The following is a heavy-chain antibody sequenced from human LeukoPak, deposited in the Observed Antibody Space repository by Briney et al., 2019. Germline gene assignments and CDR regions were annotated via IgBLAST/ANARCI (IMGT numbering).Heavy chain of an antibody. Sequence: GASVKVSCKTSGYTFAAYNIHWVRQAPGQGLEWMGWINPNSGVTTYAQSFQGRVTMTRDTSVSTAYMELRSLRSDDTAMYYCARAIAVAGSNEWRDFDYWGQGTLVTVSS. CDR3: ARAIAVAGSNEWRDFDY. CDR2: INPNSGVT. CDR1: GYTFAAYN. V-gene: IGHV1-2*02. J-gene: IGHJ4*02. D-gene: IGHD6-19*01.